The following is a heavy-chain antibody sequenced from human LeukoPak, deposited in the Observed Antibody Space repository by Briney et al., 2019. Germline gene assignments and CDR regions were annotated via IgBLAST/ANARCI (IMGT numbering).Heavy chain of an antibody. Sequence: GGSLRLSCAASGFTFSDYWMTWVRQAPGKGLEWVANIKQDGSEKFYVDSVKGRFTISRDNAMDSQYLQMNSLRAEDTAVYYCARGNYGDYAECFDYWGQGTLVAVSS. CDR3: ARGNYGDYAECFDY. V-gene: IGHV3-7*04. J-gene: IGHJ4*02. D-gene: IGHD4-17*01. CDR2: IKQDGSEK. CDR1: GFTFSDYW.